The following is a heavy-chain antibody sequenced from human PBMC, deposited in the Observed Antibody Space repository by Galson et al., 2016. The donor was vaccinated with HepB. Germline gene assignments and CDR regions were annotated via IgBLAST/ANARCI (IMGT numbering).Heavy chain of an antibody. V-gene: IGHV2-70*01. Sequence: PALVKPTQTLTLTCTFTGFSLTSSGMCVGWIRQPPGKALEWLALVDWDDDKYYNTFLKTRLTISKDTSKNQVVLTMTNMDPVDTATYYCARIRNGTHYLKAFDFWGQGTMVIVSS. CDR2: VDWDDDK. J-gene: IGHJ3*01. CDR3: ARIRNGTHYLKAFDF. D-gene: IGHD1-26*01. CDR1: GFSLTSSGMC.